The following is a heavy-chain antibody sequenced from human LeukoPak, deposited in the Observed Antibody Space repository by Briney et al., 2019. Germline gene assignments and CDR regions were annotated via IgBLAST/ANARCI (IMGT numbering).Heavy chain of an antibody. Sequence: SETLSLTCTISGDSISNGDYYWGWIRQPPGKGLEWIANIYHGGTTYDNPSLKSRLTISIDKSKNHFSLELRSVTAADTAVYYCARDRTLTTMTPEAFEIWGQGTMVTVSS. J-gene: IGHJ3*02. V-gene: IGHV4-30-2*01. CDR1: GDSISNGDYY. CDR3: ARDRTLTTMTPEAFEI. CDR2: IYHGGTT. D-gene: IGHD4-17*01.